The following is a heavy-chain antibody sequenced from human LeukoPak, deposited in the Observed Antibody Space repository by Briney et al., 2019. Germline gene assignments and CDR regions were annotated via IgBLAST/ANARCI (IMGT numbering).Heavy chain of an antibody. Sequence: ASVKVSCKASGYTFTSYGISWVRQAPGQGLEWMGWISAYNGNTNYAQKLQGRVTMTTDTSTSTAYMELRSLRSDDTAVYYCAREITMLRGVFRNWLDPWGQGTLVTVSS. D-gene: IGHD3-10*01. V-gene: IGHV1-18*01. CDR1: GYTFTSYG. CDR2: ISAYNGNT. CDR3: AREITMLRGVFRNWLDP. J-gene: IGHJ5*02.